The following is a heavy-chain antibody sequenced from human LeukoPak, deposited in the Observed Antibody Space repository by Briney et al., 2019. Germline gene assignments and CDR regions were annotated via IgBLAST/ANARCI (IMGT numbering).Heavy chain of an antibody. D-gene: IGHD3-10*01. J-gene: IGHJ4*02. Sequence: SQTLSLTCAISGDSVSSNSAAWNWIRQSPSRDLEWLGRTYYRSKWYNDYAVSVKSRITINPDTSKNQFPLQLNSVTPEDTAVYYCARGGLLWFGEYTFDYWGQGTLVTVSS. CDR2: TYYRSKWYN. CDR3: ARGGLLWFGEYTFDY. CDR1: GDSVSSNSAA. V-gene: IGHV6-1*01.